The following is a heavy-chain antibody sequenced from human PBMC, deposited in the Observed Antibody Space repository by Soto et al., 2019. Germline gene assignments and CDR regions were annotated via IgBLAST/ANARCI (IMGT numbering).Heavy chain of an antibody. CDR2: IIPIFGTA. J-gene: IGHJ6*02. D-gene: IGHD2-2*02. V-gene: IGHV1-69*13. CDR3: ARDLTRIVVVPAAIGTYGMDV. Sequence: SVKVSCKASGGTFSSYAISWVRQAPGQGLEWMGGIIPIFGTANYAQKFQGRVTITADESTSTAYMELSRLRSEDTAVYYCARDLTRIVVVPAAIGTYGMDVWGQGTTVTVSS. CDR1: GGTFSSYA.